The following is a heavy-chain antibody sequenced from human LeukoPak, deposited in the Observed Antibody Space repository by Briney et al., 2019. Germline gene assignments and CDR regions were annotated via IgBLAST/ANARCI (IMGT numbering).Heavy chain of an antibody. Sequence: SETLSLTCTVSGGSITSGSYYWNWIRQPAGKGLEWIGRINTSGSTNYNPSLKSRVTIPVDTSKNQFSLKLSSVTAADTAVYYCARDHSGYFPAFDYWGQGALVTVSS. CDR1: GGSITSGSYY. V-gene: IGHV4-61*02. CDR2: INTSGST. J-gene: IGHJ4*02. D-gene: IGHD3-22*01. CDR3: ARDHSGYFPAFDY.